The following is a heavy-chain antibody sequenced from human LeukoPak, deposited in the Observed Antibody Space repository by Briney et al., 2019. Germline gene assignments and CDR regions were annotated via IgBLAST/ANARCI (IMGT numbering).Heavy chain of an antibody. Sequence: GGSLRLSCAASGFTFGSYAMSWVRQAPGKGLEWVSAISGSGGSTYYADSVKGRFTISRDNSKNTLYLQMNSLRAEDTAVYYCVREELVVVTASYFDYWGQGTLVTVSS. CDR1: GFTFGSYA. J-gene: IGHJ4*02. D-gene: IGHD2-21*02. V-gene: IGHV3-23*01. CDR2: ISGSGGST. CDR3: VREELVVVTASYFDY.